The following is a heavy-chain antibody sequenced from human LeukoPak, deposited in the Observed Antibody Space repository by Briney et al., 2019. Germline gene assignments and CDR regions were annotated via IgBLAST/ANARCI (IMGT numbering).Heavy chain of an antibody. D-gene: IGHD3-10*01. V-gene: IGHV1-24*01. Sequence: ASVKVSCKVSGYTLTELSMHWVRQAPGKGLEWMGGFDPEDGETIYAQKFQGRVTMTEDTSTDTAYMELSSLRSEDTAVYYCATGYYYGSEIDAFDIWGQGTMVTVSS. J-gene: IGHJ3*02. CDR2: FDPEDGET. CDR1: GYTLTELS. CDR3: ATGYYYGSEIDAFDI.